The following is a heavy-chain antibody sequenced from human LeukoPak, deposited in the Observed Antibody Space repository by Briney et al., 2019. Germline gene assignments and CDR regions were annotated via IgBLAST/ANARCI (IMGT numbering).Heavy chain of an antibody. CDR3: ARDTYSSGWSAYWYFDL. D-gene: IGHD6-19*01. J-gene: IGHJ2*01. CDR2: ISSSSSYI. V-gene: IGHV3-21*01. CDR1: GFTFSSYS. Sequence: KPGGSLRLSCAASGFTFSSYSMNWVRQAAGEGLEWVSSISSSSSYIYYADSVKGRFTISRDNAKNSLYLQMNSLRAEDTAVYYCARDTYSSGWSAYWYFDLWGRGTLVTVSS.